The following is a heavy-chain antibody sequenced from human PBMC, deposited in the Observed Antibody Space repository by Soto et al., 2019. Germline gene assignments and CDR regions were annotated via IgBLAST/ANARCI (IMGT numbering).Heavy chain of an antibody. CDR2: IYYSGST. CDR1: GGSISSYY. D-gene: IGHD4-17*01. CDR3: ARYRRTLIRYGDHEVGYYGMDV. V-gene: IGHV4-59*01. J-gene: IGHJ6*02. Sequence: PSETLSLTCTVSGGSISSYYWSWIRQPPGKELEWIGYIYYSGSTNYNPSLKSRVTISVDTSKNQFSLKLSSVTAADTAVYYCARYRRTLIRYGDHEVGYYGMDVWGQGTTVTVSS.